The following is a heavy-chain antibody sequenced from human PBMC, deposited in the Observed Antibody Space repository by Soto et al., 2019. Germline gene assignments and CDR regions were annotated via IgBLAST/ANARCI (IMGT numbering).Heavy chain of an antibody. D-gene: IGHD3-22*01. V-gene: IGHV4-31*03. Sequence: PSETLSLTCTVSGGSISSGGYYWSWIRQHPGKGLEWIGYIYYSGSTYYNPSLKSRVIISVDTSKNQFSLKLSSVTAADTAVYYCARRHYYDSSGFDYWGQGTLVTVSS. CDR3: ARRHYYDSSGFDY. CDR1: GGSISSGGYY. CDR2: IYYSGST. J-gene: IGHJ4*02.